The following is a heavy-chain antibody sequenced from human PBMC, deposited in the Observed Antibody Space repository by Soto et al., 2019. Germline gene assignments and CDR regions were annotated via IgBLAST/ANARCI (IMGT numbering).Heavy chain of an antibody. V-gene: IGHV3-72*01. D-gene: IGHD2-2*01. Sequence: EVQLEESGGGLVQPGGSLRLSCTASGFTFSDHSMDWVRQAPGKGLEWVGRGRNKANSYTTEYAASVKGRFIISRDDSKNSLYLQINSLKSEDTAVYYCTRGGSSTWPDNYYNPMDVWGQGTTVTVSS. CDR2: GRNKANSYTT. CDR1: GFTFSDHS. CDR3: TRGGSSTWPDNYYNPMDV. J-gene: IGHJ6*02.